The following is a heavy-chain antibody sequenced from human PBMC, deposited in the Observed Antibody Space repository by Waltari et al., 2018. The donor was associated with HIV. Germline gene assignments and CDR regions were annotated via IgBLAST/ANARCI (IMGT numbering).Heavy chain of an antibody. Sequence: QVQLQQSGAGLLVPSETLSLTCAVSGGSLSTYYWSWIRQPPGKGLEWIGEVRHDGSANYNPSLKSRIALSVDTSRNHFSLNLTSVTAADTAMYFCARGSLYFRAWYFDLWGRGSLITVSS. V-gene: IGHV4-34*01. J-gene: IGHJ2*01. CDR1: GGSLSTYY. D-gene: IGHD2-2*02. CDR3: ARGSLYFRAWYFDL. CDR2: VRHDGSA.